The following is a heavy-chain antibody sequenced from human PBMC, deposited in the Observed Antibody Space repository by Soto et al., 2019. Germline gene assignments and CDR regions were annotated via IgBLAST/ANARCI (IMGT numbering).Heavy chain of an antibody. CDR1: GFTFSSYS. CDR2: ISSSSSYI. J-gene: IGHJ4*02. D-gene: IGHD3-10*01. Sequence: SLRLSCAASGFTFSSYSMNWVRQAPGKGLEWVSSISSSSSYIYYADSVKGRFTISRDNAKNSLYLQMNSLRAEDTAVYYCARVANYYYGSGSPPGYWGQGTLVTVSS. V-gene: IGHV3-21*01. CDR3: ARVANYYYGSGSPPGY.